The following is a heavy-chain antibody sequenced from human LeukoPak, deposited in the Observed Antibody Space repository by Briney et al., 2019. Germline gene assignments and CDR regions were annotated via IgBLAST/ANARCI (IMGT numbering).Heavy chain of an antibody. J-gene: IGHJ6*04. D-gene: IGHD2-15*01. Sequence: GGSLRLSCAASGFTFSSYWMHWVRRAPGKGLVWVSRISTDGSSTSYADSVKGRFTISRDNAKNTLYLQMNSLRAEDTAVYYCAKVFGVNLDIVVVVAALDVWGKGTTVTVSS. CDR2: ISTDGSST. CDR3: AKVFGVNLDIVVVVAALDV. V-gene: IGHV3-74*01. CDR1: GFTFSSYW.